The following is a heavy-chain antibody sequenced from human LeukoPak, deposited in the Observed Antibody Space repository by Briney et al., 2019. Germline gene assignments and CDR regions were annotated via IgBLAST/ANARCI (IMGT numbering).Heavy chain of an antibody. CDR3: ASRSYSGYDDY. CDR1: GYTFTSYY. D-gene: IGHD1-26*01. CDR2: INPSGGST. V-gene: IGHV1-46*01. Sequence: GASVKVTCKASGYTFTSYYMHWVRQAPGQGLEWMGIINPSGGSTSYAQKFQGRVTMTRDMSTSTVYMELSSLRSEDTAVYYCASRSYSGYDDYWGQGTLVTVSS. J-gene: IGHJ4*02.